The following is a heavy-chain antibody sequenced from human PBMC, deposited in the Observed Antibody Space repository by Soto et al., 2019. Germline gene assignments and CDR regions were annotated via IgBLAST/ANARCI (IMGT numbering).Heavy chain of an antibody. CDR1: GFTFDDYA. Sequence: EVQLVESGGGLVQPGRSLRLSCAASGFTFDDYAMHWVRQAPGKGLEWVSGISWNSGSIGYADSVKGRFTISRDNAKNSLYLQMNSPRAEDTALYYCAKGNYDILTGMGYFDYWGQGTLVTVSS. CDR2: ISWNSGSI. V-gene: IGHV3-9*01. D-gene: IGHD3-9*01. J-gene: IGHJ4*02. CDR3: AKGNYDILTGMGYFDY.